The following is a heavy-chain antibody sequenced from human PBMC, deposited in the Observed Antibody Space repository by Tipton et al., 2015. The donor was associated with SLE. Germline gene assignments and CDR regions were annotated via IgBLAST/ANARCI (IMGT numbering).Heavy chain of an antibody. D-gene: IGHD2-15*01. Sequence: TLSLTCAVYCGSISAYYWSWIRHPPGKGLEWIGEISHTGSTNFNPSLKSRVAISADTSKRQFSLKLSSVTAADTAVYYCARAPDCSGGSCHSFYYYYYGLDVWGQGTTVTVSS. CDR1: CGSISAYY. V-gene: IGHV4-34*01. CDR2: ISHTGST. CDR3: ARAPDCSGGSCHSFYYYYYGLDV. J-gene: IGHJ6*02.